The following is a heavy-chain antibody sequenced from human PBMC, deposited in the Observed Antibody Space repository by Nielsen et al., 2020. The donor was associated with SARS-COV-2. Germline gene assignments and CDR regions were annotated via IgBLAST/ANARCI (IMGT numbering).Heavy chain of an antibody. CDR3: ASLHCSSTSCQYYFDY. CDR2: IYYSGST. V-gene: IGHV4-59*01. D-gene: IGHD2-2*01. CDR1: GGSISSYY. Sequence: SETLSLTCTVSGGSISSYYWSWIRQPPGKGLEWIGYIYYSGSTNYNPSLKSRVTISVDTSKNQFSLKLSSVTAADTAVYYCASLHCSSTSCQYYFDYWGQGTLVTVSS. J-gene: IGHJ4*02.